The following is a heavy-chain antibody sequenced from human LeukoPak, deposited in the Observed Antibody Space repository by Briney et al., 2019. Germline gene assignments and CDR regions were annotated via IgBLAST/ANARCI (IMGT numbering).Heavy chain of an antibody. V-gene: IGHV3-74*01. CDR1: GFGFSVYW. Sequence: TGGSLRLSCAASGFGFSVYWMHWVRQAPGKGLVWVAHINEDGTSASHADSVEGRFTISRDNAKNTLYLQMNSLTVEDTAVYYCARVPTNSYGFGQWGQGSLVTVSS. J-gene: IGHJ4*02. D-gene: IGHD5-18*01. CDR3: ARVPTNSYGFGQ. CDR2: INEDGTSA.